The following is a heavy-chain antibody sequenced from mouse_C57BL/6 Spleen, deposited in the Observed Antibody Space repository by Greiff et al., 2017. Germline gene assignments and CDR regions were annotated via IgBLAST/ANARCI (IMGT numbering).Heavy chain of an antibody. D-gene: IGHD2-14*01. CDR2: IDPENGDT. V-gene: IGHV14-4*01. Sequence: EVKLQESGAELVRPGASVKLSCTASGFNIKDDYMHWVKQRPEQGLDGVGWIDPENGDTEYASQFQGKDTITADTSTNTAYLQLSSLTSEDTADYYSTTGYSFAYWGQGTLVTVSA. J-gene: IGHJ3*01. CDR3: TTGYSFAY. CDR1: GFNIKDDY.